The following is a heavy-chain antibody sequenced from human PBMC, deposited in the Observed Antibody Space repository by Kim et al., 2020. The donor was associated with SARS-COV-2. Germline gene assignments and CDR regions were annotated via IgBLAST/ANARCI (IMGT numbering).Heavy chain of an antibody. V-gene: IGHV3-53*01. Sequence: YYAGSVRGRFTISRDNSKNTVYLQMSSLRAEDAAVYYCARDRGNYYWCFDLWGRGPLVTVSA. D-gene: IGHD1-7*01. CDR3: ARDRGNYYWCFDL. J-gene: IGHJ2*01.